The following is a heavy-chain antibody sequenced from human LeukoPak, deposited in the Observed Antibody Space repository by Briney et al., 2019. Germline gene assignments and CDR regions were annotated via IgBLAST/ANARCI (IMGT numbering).Heavy chain of an antibody. J-gene: IGHJ4*02. CDR1: EYILTEFS. V-gene: IGHV1-24*01. D-gene: IGHD2-15*01. Sequence: ASVKVSCKVPEYILTEFSMHWLRQAPGKGLEWMGSFDPEDGETINAQKFQGRVIMTEDTSTDTAYMELTSLTSEDTAVYFCATNLGVVGGRWGQGTLVTVSS. CDR2: FDPEDGET. CDR3: ATNLGVVGGR.